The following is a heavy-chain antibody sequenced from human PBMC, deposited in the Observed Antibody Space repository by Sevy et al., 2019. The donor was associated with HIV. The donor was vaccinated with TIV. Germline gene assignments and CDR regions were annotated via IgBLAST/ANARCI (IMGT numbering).Heavy chain of an antibody. V-gene: IGHV4-61*01. D-gene: IGHD4-4*01. CDR1: GDSVSSDNYY. CDR3: ARLSAVSRSYNFDY. Sequence: SETLSLTCTVSGDSVSSDNYYWSWIRQPPGKGLEWIGYMFYRGSTNYNPSLKSRVTISVDTSKNQFSLKLNSVTAADTAVYYCARLSAVSRSYNFDYWGQGTLSPSPQ. CDR2: MFYRGST. J-gene: IGHJ4*02.